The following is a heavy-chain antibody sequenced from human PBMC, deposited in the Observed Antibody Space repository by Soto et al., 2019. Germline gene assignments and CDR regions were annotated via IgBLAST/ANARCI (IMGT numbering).Heavy chain of an antibody. V-gene: IGHV3-30-3*01. Sequence: GGSLRLSCAASGFTFSSYAMHWVRQAPGKGLEWVAVISYDGSNKYYADSVKGRFTISRDNSKNTLYLQMNSLRAEDTAVYHCARDWGYDRVTGMDVWGQGTTVTVSS. CDR2: ISYDGSNK. CDR1: GFTFSSYA. J-gene: IGHJ6*02. CDR3: ARDWGYDRVTGMDV. D-gene: IGHD3-22*01.